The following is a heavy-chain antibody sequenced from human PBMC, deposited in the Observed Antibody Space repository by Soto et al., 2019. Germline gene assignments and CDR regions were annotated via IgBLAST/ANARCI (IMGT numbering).Heavy chain of an antibody. V-gene: IGHV1-69*01. Sequence: QVQLVQSGAEVREPGSSVKVSCETSGGTFSNYAINWVRQTPGQGLEWMGGIIPMFGKPNFAPKFLGRLSITAAESTRTAYMELTRLKSEDTAVYFCARSMQANYFYGMDVWGLGTAVSVSS. CDR2: IIPMFGKP. CDR3: ARSMQANYFYGMDV. J-gene: IGHJ6*02. CDR1: GGTFSNYA. D-gene: IGHD2-8*01.